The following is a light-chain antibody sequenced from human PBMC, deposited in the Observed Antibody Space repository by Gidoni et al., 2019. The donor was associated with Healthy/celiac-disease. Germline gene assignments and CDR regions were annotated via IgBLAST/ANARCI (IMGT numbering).Light chain of an antibody. J-gene: IGKJ1*01. CDR1: QSVSSN. CDR2: GAS. CDR3: QQYNNWPPVT. Sequence: EIVMTQSPATLSVSPGERATLSCRASQSVSSNLAWYQQKPGQAPRLLKDGASTRATGIPARFSGSGSGTEFTLTISSLQSEDFAVYYCQQYNNWPPVTFGQGTKVEIK. V-gene: IGKV3-15*01.